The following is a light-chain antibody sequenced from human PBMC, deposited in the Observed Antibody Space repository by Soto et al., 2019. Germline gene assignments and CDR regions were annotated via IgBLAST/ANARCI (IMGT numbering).Light chain of an antibody. J-gene: IGKJ4*01. V-gene: IGKV1-27*01. CDR1: QGISNY. CDR3: QKYNSAPLT. CDR2: AAS. Sequence: DIQMTQSPSSLSASVGDRVTITCRASQGISNYLDWYQQKPGKVPKLLIYAASTLQSGVPSRFSGSGSGTDITLTISSLQPKDVVTYYCQKYNSAPLTFGGATKVSIK.